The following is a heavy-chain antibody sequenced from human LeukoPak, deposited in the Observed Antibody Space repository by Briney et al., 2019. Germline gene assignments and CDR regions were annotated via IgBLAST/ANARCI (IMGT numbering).Heavy chain of an antibody. J-gene: IGHJ4*02. CDR2: ISSSGTSI. Sequence: GGSLRLSCAASGFTFSSYEMNWVRQAPGKGLEWISYISSSGTSIYYADSVKGRFTISRDNARNSLYLQIHSLRAEDTAVYYCARDLSGVAGYTYGRGIDYWGQGTLVTVSS. D-gene: IGHD5-18*01. V-gene: IGHV3-48*03. CDR3: ARDLSGVAGYTYGRGIDY. CDR1: GFTFSSYE.